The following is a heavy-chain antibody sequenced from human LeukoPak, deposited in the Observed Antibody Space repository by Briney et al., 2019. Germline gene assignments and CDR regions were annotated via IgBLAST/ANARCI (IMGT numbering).Heavy chain of an antibody. Sequence: SVKASCKASGGTFSSYAISWVRQAPGQGLEWMGGIIPIFGTANYAQKFQGRVTITTDESTSTAYMELSSLRSEDTAVYYCASPPEEDGYNSGFVSWGQGTLVTVSS. J-gene: IGHJ5*02. CDR1: GGTFSSYA. D-gene: IGHD5-24*01. CDR3: ASPPEEDGYNSGFVS. CDR2: IIPIFGTA. V-gene: IGHV1-69*05.